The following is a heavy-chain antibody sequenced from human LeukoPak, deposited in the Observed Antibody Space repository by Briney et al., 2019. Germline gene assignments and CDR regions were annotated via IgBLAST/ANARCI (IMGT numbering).Heavy chain of an antibody. CDR2: ISSSSSYI. CDR1: GFTFSSYS. D-gene: IGHD3-3*01. J-gene: IGHJ5*02. CDR3: ARDLVWGGYSKYNWFDP. V-gene: IGHV3-21*01. Sequence: GGSLRLSCAASGFTFSSYSMNWVRQAPGKGLEWVSSISSSSSYIYYADSVKGRFTISRDNAKNSLYLQMNSLRAEDTAVYYCARDLVWGGYSKYNWFDPWGQGTLVTVSS.